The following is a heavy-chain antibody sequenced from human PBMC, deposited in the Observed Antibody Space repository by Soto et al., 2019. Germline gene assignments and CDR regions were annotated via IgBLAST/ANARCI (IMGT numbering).Heavy chain of an antibody. J-gene: IGHJ4*02. D-gene: IGHD2-15*01. CDR3: ARGGRAVVVAAPPFDY. CDR1: GYTFTGYY. CDR2: INPNSGGT. V-gene: IGHV1-2*04. Sequence: QVQLVQSGAEVKKPGASVKVSCKASGYTFTGYYMHWVRQAPGQGVEWMGWINPNSGGTNYAQKFQGWVTMTRDTSISTAYMELSRLRSDDTAVYYCARGGRAVVVAAPPFDYWGQGTLVTVSS.